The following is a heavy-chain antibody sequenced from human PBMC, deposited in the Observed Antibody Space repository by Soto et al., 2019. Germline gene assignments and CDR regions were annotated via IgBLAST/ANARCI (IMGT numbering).Heavy chain of an antibody. V-gene: IGHV4-34*01. Sequence: QVQLQQWGAGLLKPSETLSLTCAVYGGSFSGYYWSWIRQPPGKGLEWIGEINHSGSTNYNPSLKSRVTISVDTSKNQFSLKLSSVTAADTAVYYCASPTRRRSYMDVWGKGTTVTVSS. J-gene: IGHJ6*03. CDR1: GGSFSGYY. CDR3: ASPTRRRSYMDV. CDR2: INHSGST.